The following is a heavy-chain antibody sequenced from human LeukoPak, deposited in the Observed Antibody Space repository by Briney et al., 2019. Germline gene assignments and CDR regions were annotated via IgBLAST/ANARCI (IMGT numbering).Heavy chain of an antibody. Sequence: GGSPRLSCAASGFIFSTYGMHWVRQAPGKGLEWVAVISYDGTNKYYADSVKGRFIISRDNSKNTLFLQMNSLRAEDTAVYYCAKDRVHYYYYYGMDVWGQGTTVTVSS. CDR1: GFIFSTYG. CDR2: ISYDGTNK. J-gene: IGHJ6*02. D-gene: IGHD3-10*01. CDR3: AKDRVHYYYYYGMDV. V-gene: IGHV3-30*18.